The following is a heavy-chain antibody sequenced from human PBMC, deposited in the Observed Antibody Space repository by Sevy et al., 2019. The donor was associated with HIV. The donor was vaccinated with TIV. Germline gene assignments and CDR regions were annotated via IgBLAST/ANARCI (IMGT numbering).Heavy chain of an antibody. Sequence: ASVKVSCKASGYTFTSYGISWVRQAPGQGLEWMGWISAYNGNTNYAQKLQGRVTMTTDTSTSTAYMELRSLRSDDTAVYYCARVRAAAGHYYYYYYMDVWGKGTTVTVSS. CDR3: ARVRAAAGHYYYYYYMDV. V-gene: IGHV1-18*01. J-gene: IGHJ6*03. D-gene: IGHD6-13*01. CDR2: ISAYNGNT. CDR1: GYTFTSYG.